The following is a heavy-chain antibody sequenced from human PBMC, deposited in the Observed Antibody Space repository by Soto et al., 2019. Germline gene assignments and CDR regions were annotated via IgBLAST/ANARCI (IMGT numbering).Heavy chain of an antibody. CDR1: GYTFSHYY. CDR3: ASCPIFGGDSDFAY. D-gene: IGHD2-21*01. CDR2: INPDTGTT. V-gene: IGHV1-46*01. Sequence: QVQLVQSGAEVRKPGASVKLSCQASGYTFSHYYIHWVRQAPGQGLDWLGIINPDTGTTSYAQTFQGGVTLTTDTSAGTVYLELSGLSAEDSAVYYCASCPIFGGDSDFAYLGQGTLVTVSS. J-gene: IGHJ4*02.